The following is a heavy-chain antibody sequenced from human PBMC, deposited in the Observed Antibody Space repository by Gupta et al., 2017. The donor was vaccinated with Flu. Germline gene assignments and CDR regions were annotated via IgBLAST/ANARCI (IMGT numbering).Heavy chain of an antibody. CDR1: GSSISTYY. Sequence: SGSSISTYYLSWIRQPAGKRLEWIGRIHTSGYTNYKPSLKSRLTMSVDTSKNQFSLKLSSVTAADTAVYYCARDRSYDGWYFDFWGQGTLVTVSS. J-gene: IGHJ4*02. CDR3: ARDRSYDGWYFDF. D-gene: IGHD3-10*01. CDR2: IHTSGYT. V-gene: IGHV4-4*07.